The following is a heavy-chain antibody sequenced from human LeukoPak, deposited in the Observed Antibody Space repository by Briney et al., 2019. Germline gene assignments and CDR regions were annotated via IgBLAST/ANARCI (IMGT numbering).Heavy chain of an antibody. CDR2: INQHGSEK. J-gene: IGHJ3*02. Sequence: GGSLRLSCAASGFTFSRSWMSWVRQAPGKGLEWVANINQHGSEKYYVASVKGRFTISRDNAKNSLYLQMNSLRAEDTAVYYCARHTYDYDSGYIYDAFDIWGQGTMVTVSS. D-gene: IGHD3-10*01. CDR3: ARHTYDYDSGYIYDAFDI. V-gene: IGHV3-7*01. CDR1: GFTFSRSW.